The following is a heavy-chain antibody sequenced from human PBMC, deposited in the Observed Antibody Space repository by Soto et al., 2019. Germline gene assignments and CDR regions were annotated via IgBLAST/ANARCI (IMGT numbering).Heavy chain of an antibody. CDR3: XXXXXHSXGFTDY. CDR2: IYYSGST. V-gene: IGHV4-39*01. CDR1: GGSISSSSYY. Sequence: QLQLQESGPGLVKPSETLSLTCTVSGGSISSSSYYWGWIRQPPGKGLEWIGSIYYSGSTYYNPSLKSRVTISVDTSKNQFSLKLSSVTAXXXXVXXXXXXXXHSXGFTDYWGQGTLVTVXX. J-gene: IGHJ4*02. D-gene: IGHD6-19*01.